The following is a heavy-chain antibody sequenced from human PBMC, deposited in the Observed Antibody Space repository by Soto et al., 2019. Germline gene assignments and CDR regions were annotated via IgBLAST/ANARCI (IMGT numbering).Heavy chain of an antibody. CDR2: IYYSGST. J-gene: IGHJ6*02. CDR1: GGSISSYY. V-gene: IGHV4-59*01. Sequence: QVQLQESGPGLVKPSETLSLTCTVSGGSISSYYWSWIRQPPGKGLEWIGYIYYSGSTNYNPSLKSRGTISVDTSKNQFSLKLSSVTAADTAVYYCARDYSYGYYYYYGMDVWGQGTTVTVSS. CDR3: ARDYSYGYYYYYGMDV. D-gene: IGHD5-18*01.